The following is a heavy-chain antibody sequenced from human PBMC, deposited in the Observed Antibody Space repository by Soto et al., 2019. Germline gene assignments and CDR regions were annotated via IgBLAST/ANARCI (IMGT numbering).Heavy chain of an antibody. D-gene: IGHD3-3*01. CDR3: ARDSSPYYDFWSGFYSYFDY. CDR2: INSDGSST. V-gene: IGHV3-74*01. J-gene: IGHJ4*02. CDR1: GFTFSSHW. Sequence: HPGGSLRLSCAVSGFTFSSHWMHWVRQAPGKGLVWLSRINSDGSSTNYADSVKGRFTISRDNAKKTLYLQMSSLRADDTGVYYCARDSSPYYDFWSGFYSYFDYWGQGALVTVSS.